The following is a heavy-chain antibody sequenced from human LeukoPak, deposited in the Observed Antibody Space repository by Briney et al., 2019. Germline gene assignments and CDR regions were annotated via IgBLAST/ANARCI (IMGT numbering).Heavy chain of an antibody. V-gene: IGHV4-34*01. Sequence: PSETLSLTCAVYGGSFSGYYWSWIRQPPGKGLEWIGEINHSGSTNYNPSLKSRVTISVDTSKNQFSLKLSSVTAADTAVYYCARRHNMGFDYWGQGTLVTVSS. J-gene: IGHJ4*02. CDR3: ARRHNMGFDY. CDR2: INHSGST. D-gene: IGHD1-14*01. CDR1: GGSFSGYY.